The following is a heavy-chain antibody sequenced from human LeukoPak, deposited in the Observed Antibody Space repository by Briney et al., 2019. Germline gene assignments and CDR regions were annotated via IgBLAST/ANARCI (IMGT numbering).Heavy chain of an antibody. Sequence: ASVKVSCKASGYTFTSYGNSWVRRAPGQGLEWMGWISAYNGNTNYAQKLQGRVTMTTDTSTSTAYMELRSLRSDDTAVYYCARGVTIFGVAIYYYYYMDVWGKGTTVTVSS. CDR3: ARGVTIFGVAIYYYYYMDV. V-gene: IGHV1-18*01. J-gene: IGHJ6*03. D-gene: IGHD3-3*01. CDR2: ISAYNGNT. CDR1: GYTFTSYG.